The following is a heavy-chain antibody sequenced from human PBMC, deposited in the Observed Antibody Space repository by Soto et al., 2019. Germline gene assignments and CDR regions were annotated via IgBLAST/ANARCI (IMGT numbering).Heavy chain of an antibody. D-gene: IGHD6-19*01. CDR2: INPSDSVT. Sequence: PGESLKISCRGSGYGFTNNWITWVRQMSGKGLEWMGTINPSDSVTNYSPSFQGHVTISVDKSITTAYLQWSSVQASDTAMYFCARGHGWVDYWGQGSRVTVSS. CDR3: ARGHGWVDY. V-gene: IGHV5-10-1*01. J-gene: IGHJ4*02. CDR1: GYGFTNNW.